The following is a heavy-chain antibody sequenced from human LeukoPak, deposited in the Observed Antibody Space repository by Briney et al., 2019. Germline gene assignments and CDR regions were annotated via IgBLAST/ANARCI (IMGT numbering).Heavy chain of an antibody. J-gene: IGHJ4*02. CDR2: IKQDGSET. CDR1: GFTFRSYW. CDR3: ARDGWELRPS. D-gene: IGHD1-26*01. V-gene: IGHV3-7*04. Sequence: PGGSLRLSCEASGFTFRSYWMSWVRQAPGKGLEWVANIKQDGSETFYVDSVKGRFTISRDNAKNSLYLQMSSLRVEDTAVYYCARDGWELRPSGGQGTLVTVSA.